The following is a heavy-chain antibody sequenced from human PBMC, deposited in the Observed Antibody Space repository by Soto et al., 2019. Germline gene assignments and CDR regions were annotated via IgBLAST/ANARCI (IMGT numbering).Heavy chain of an antibody. V-gene: IGHV1-69*13. D-gene: IGHD1-1*01. CDR3: ARDSVSGTLVEDY. CDR2: IIPIFGTA. CDR1: GGTFSSYD. J-gene: IGHJ4*02. Sequence: SVKVSCKASGGTFSSYDISWVRQAPGQGLEWMGGIIPIFGTANYAQKFQGRVTITADESTSTAYMELSSLRSEDTAVYYCARDSVSGTLVEDYWGQGTLVTVSS.